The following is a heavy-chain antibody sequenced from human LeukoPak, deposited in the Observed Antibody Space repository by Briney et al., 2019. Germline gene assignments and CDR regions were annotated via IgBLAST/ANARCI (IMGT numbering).Heavy chain of an antibody. CDR1: GLTFSSNY. J-gene: IGHJ4*02. V-gene: IGHV3-66*02. CDR2: IYSGGST. Sequence: PGGSLRLSCAASGLTFSSNYMSWVRQAPGKGLEWVSVIYSGGSTYYADSVKGRFTISRDNSKNTLYLQMNSLRAEDTAVYYCARDLYSSSWSHFDYWGQGTLVTVSS. D-gene: IGHD6-13*01. CDR3: ARDLYSSSWSHFDY.